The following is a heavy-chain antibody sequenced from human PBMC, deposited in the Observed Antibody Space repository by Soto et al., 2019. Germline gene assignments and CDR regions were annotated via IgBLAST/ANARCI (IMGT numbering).Heavy chain of an antibody. Sequence: EVRLLESGGGLVQPGGSLRLSCAASGFSFSSYDMTWVRQAPGQGLEWVSSLSVTGSGPYYADSVRGRFTMSRDNSKNTLALEMSGLRADDSAVYYCAKGRETTTSAKFCFDNWGQGTLVTVSS. CDR1: GFSFSSYD. J-gene: IGHJ4*02. CDR3: AKGRETTTSAKFCFDN. V-gene: IGHV3-23*01. D-gene: IGHD1-26*01. CDR2: LSVTGSGP.